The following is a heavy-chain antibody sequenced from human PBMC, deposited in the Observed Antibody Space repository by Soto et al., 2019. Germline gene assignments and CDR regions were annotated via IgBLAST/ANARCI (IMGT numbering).Heavy chain of an antibody. D-gene: IGHD6-19*01. V-gene: IGHV5-51*01. CDR2: IYPGDSDT. J-gene: IGHJ4*02. CDR3: ARQIALAGTDTQFDY. CDR1: GYSFTSYW. Sequence: PGESLKISCKGSGYSFTSYWIGWVRQMPGKGLEWMGIIYPGDSDTRYSPSFQGQVTISADKSISTAYLQWSSLKASDTAMYYCARQIALAGTDTQFDYWGQGTLVTVSS.